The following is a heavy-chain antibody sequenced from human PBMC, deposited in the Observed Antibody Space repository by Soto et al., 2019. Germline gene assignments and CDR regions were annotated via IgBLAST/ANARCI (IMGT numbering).Heavy chain of an antibody. CDR3: ARGGRRWNPYYYYGMDV. Sequence: QLQLQESGSGLVKPSQTLSLTCAVSGGSISSGGYSWSWIRQPPGKGLEWIGYIYHSGSTYYNPSLKSRVTISVDRSKNQFSLKLSSVTAADTAVYYCARGGRRWNPYYYYGMDVWGQGTTVTVSS. J-gene: IGHJ6*02. CDR1: GGSISSGGYS. V-gene: IGHV4-30-2*01. D-gene: IGHD1-1*01. CDR2: IYHSGST.